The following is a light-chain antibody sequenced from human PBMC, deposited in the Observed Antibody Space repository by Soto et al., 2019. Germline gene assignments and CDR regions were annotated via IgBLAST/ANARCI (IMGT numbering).Light chain of an antibody. Sequence: EIVLTQSPGTLSLSPGERATLSCRASQSVSSSNLAWYQQKPGQAPRLLFYGASNRATGIPDRFSGSGSGTDFSLTISRLAPEDFAVYYCQQYGSSPGTFGQGTKVEIK. CDR3: QQYGSSPGT. CDR1: QSVSSSN. V-gene: IGKV3-20*01. CDR2: GAS. J-gene: IGKJ1*01.